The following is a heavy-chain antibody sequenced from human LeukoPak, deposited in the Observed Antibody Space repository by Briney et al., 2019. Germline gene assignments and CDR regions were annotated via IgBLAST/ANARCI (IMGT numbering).Heavy chain of an antibody. Sequence: PSETLSLTCTVSGGSISSYYWSWVRQPPGKGLEWIGYIYYSGSTTYNPSLKSRVTISVDPSKNQFSLKLSSVTAADTAVYYCARRVSVAGNEMRAFDIWGQGTMVTVSS. CDR3: ARRVSVAGNEMRAFDI. J-gene: IGHJ3*02. V-gene: IGHV4-59*08. D-gene: IGHD6-19*01. CDR1: GGSISSYY. CDR2: IYYSGST.